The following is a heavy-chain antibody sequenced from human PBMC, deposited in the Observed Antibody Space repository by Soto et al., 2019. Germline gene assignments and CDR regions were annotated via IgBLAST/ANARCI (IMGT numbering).Heavy chain of an antibody. CDR3: ASDIAVAGLVDD. V-gene: IGHV3-48*01. J-gene: IGHJ4*02. CDR1: GFTFSSYS. D-gene: IGHD6-19*01. CDR2: ISSSSSTI. Sequence: GGSLRLSCAASGFTFSSYSMNWVRQAPGKGLEWVSYISSSSSTIYYADSVKGRFTISRDNAKNSLYPQMNSLRAEDTAVYYCASDIAVAGLVDDWGQGTLVTVSS.